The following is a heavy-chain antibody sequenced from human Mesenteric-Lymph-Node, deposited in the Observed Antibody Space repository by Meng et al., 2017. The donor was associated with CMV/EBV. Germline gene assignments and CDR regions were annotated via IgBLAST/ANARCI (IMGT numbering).Heavy chain of an antibody. CDR2: ISSDSSYI. CDR3: ARDVGDYNYYYFYSMDV. J-gene: IGHJ6*02. V-gene: IGHV3-11*06. Sequence: GGSLRLSCAASGFTFSDYYMSWIRQAPGKGLEWVSSISSDSSYIYYADSVRGRFTISRDNAKNSLSLQMNSLGAEDTAVYYCARDVGDYNYYYFYSMDVWGQGTTVTVSS. D-gene: IGHD4-17*01. CDR1: GFTFSDYY.